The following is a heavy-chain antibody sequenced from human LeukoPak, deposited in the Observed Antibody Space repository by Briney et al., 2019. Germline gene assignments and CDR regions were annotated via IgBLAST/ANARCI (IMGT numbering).Heavy chain of an antibody. Sequence: PGGSLRLSCAASGFTFSSYAMSWVRQAPGKGLEWVSGISGCGSSTYYTDSVKGRFTISRDNSKNTLYLQMNSLRAEDTAVYYCAKDLGTWIQLWLPLDYWGQGTLVTVSS. V-gene: IGHV3-23*01. CDR2: ISGCGSST. CDR1: GFTFSSYA. D-gene: IGHD5-18*01. CDR3: AKDLGTWIQLWLPLDY. J-gene: IGHJ4*02.